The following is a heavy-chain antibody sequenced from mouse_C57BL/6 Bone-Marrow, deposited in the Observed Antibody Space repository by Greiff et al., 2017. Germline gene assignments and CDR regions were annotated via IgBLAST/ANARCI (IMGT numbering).Heavy chain of an antibody. CDR1: GFNIKDDY. Sequence: VQLQPSGAELVRPGASVKLSCTASGFNIKDDYMHWVKQRPEQGLEWIGWIDPENGDTEYASKFQGKATITADTSSNTAYLQLSSLTSEDTAVYYCTVFITTVVATSYWYFDVWGTGTTVTVSS. J-gene: IGHJ1*03. V-gene: IGHV14-4*01. CDR2: IDPENGDT. D-gene: IGHD1-1*01. CDR3: TVFITTVVATSYWYFDV.